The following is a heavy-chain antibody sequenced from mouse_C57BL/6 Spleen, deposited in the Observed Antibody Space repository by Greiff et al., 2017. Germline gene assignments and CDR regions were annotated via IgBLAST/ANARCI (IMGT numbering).Heavy chain of an antibody. CDR2: INYDGSST. CDR3: ARVYYDWYFDV. CDR1: GFTFSDYY. Sequence: EVQVVESEGGLVQPGSSMKLSCTASGFTFSDYYMAWVRQVPEKGLEWVANINYDGSSTYYLDSLKSRFIISRDNAKNILYLQMSSLKSEDTATYYCARVYYDWYFDVWGTGTTVTVSS. D-gene: IGHD2-1*01. J-gene: IGHJ1*03. V-gene: IGHV5-16*01.